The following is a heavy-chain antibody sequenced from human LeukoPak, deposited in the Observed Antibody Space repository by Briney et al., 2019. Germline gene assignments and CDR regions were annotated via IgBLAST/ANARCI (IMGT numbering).Heavy chain of an antibody. V-gene: IGHV4-59*01. J-gene: IGHJ4*02. CDR1: GGSISSYY. Sequence: PSETLSLTCTVSGGSISSYYWSWIRQPPGKELEWIGCIYYSGSTNYNSSLKSRVTISVDTSKNQFSLKLTSVTAADTAVYYCARVAARLQIFDYWGQGTLVTVSS. CDR2: IYYSGST. CDR3: ARVAARLQIFDY. D-gene: IGHD6-6*01.